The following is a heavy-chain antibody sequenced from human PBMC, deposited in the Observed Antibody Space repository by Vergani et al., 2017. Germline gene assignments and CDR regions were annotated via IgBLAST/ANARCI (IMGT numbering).Heavy chain of an antibody. CDR1: GFTFSDFS. CDR2: IGSSGPYI. J-gene: IGHJ6*02. Sequence: VQLVESGGGLVKPGGSLRLSCAASGFTFSDFSMSWVRQAPGKGLEWVAFIGSSGPYINYADSVKGRLIISRDNTNNSLFRQLRSLKAEDAAVYYCARDCTSGGCPDNYGMDVWGQGATVTVSS. CDR3: ARDCTSGGCPDNYGMDV. V-gene: IGHV3-21*06. D-gene: IGHD2-8*01.